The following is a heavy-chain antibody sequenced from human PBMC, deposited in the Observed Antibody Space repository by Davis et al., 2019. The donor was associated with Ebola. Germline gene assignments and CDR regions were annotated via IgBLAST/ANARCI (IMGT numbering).Heavy chain of an antibody. D-gene: IGHD3-3*01. CDR2: LTPLFATP. CDR1: GDTFSTNS. CDR3: ATAENSFGVVLRHYFES. Sequence: SVKVSCKASGDTFSTNSVIWVRQAPGQGLEWMGELTPLFATPSYSQKFQGRVTITADESTATAYMELSGLGSEDSAIYYCATAENSFGVVLRHYFESWGQGTLVTVSS. V-gene: IGHV1-69*13. J-gene: IGHJ4*02.